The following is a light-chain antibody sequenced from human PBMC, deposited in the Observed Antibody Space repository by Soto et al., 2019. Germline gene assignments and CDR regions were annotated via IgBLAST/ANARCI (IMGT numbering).Light chain of an antibody. CDR1: QRFSSN. CDR3: QQYNNWLWT. V-gene: IGKV3-15*01. J-gene: IGKJ1*01. CDR2: GAS. Sequence: ELLLSHPPPTLFLSPGKRATLSCRASQRFSSNLAWYQQKPGQAPRLLIYGASTRATGIPARFSGSGSGTEFTLTISSLQSEDFAVYYCQQYNNWLWTFGQGTKVEIK.